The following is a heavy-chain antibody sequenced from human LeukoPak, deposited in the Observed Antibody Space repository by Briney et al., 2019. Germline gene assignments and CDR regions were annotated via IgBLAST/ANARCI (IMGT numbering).Heavy chain of an antibody. CDR3: TKDHEGYFDY. Sequence: ASVKVSCKASGGTFSSYVISWVRQAPGQGLEWMARIIPIFGTSDYAQKFQGRVTITTDESTSTAFMELSGLRSEDTAVYYCTKDHEGYFDYWGQGSLVTVSS. J-gene: IGHJ4*02. CDR1: GGTFSSYV. V-gene: IGHV1-69*05. CDR2: IIPIFGTS.